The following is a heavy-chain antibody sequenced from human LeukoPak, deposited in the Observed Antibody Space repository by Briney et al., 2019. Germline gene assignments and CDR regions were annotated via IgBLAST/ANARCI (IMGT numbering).Heavy chain of an antibody. D-gene: IGHD6-19*01. CDR3: AKGAGSGWYTVEGFLLDY. J-gene: IGHJ4*02. CDR1: GFTFSSYG. CDR2: ISYDGSNK. Sequence: SGGSLRLSCEASGFTFSSYGMHWVRQAPGKGLEWVAVISYDGSNKYYADSVKGRFTISRDNSKNTLYLQMNSLRAEDTAVYYCAKGAGSGWYTVEGFLLDYWGQGTLVTVSS. V-gene: IGHV3-30*18.